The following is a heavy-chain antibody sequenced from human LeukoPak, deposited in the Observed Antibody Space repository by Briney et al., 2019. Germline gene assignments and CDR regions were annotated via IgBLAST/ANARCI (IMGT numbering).Heavy chain of an antibody. CDR1: GFTFSSYG. CDR2: IRYDGSNK. D-gene: IGHD6-6*01. CDR3: AKEEAARPVGDFQH. J-gene: IGHJ1*01. V-gene: IGHV3-30*02. Sequence: GGSLRLSCAASGFTFSSYGMHWVRQAPGKGLEWVAFIRYDGSNKYYADSVKGRFTISRDNSKNTLYLQMNSLRAEDTAVYYCAKEEAARPVGDFQHWGQGTLVTVSS.